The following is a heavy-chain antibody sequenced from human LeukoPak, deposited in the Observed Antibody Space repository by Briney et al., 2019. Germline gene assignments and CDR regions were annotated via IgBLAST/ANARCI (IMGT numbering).Heavy chain of an antibody. Sequence: GASVRVSCKASGYTFTGYYMHWVRQAPGQGLEWMGWINPNSGGTNYAQKFQGRVTMTRDTSISTAYMELSRLTSDDTAVYYCARRYCSSTSCFNYYSSYMDVWGKGTTVTVSS. V-gene: IGHV1-2*02. J-gene: IGHJ6*03. CDR2: INPNSGGT. CDR1: GYTFTGYY. D-gene: IGHD2-2*01. CDR3: ARRYCSSTSCFNYYSSYMDV.